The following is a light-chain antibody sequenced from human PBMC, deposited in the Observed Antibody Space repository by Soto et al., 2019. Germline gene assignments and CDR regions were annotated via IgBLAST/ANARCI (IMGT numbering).Light chain of an antibody. CDR1: QSLLYSNGYNY. V-gene: IGKV2-28*01. CDR3: MQGLHPQHPRS. J-gene: IGKJ4*01. CDR2: LSS. Sequence: DIVMTQSPLSLPVTPGEPASISCRSSQSLLYSNGYNYLDWYVQKPGQSPQLLIYLSSRRASGDPDRLSGSRSGTDCTEKISRVEAEDVGVYSCMQGLHPQHPRSFGAGTKVEIK.